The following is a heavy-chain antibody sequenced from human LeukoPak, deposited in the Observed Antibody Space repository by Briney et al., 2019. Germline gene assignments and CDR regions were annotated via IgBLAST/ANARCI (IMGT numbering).Heavy chain of an antibody. CDR1: GFTFSSYG. V-gene: IGHV3-30*18. Sequence: PGRSLRLSCAASGFTFSSYGMHWVRQAPGKGLEWVAVISSDGSNKYYADSVKGRFTISRDNSKNTLYLQMDSLRAEDTAVYYCAKWDTDRSGYPSYYFDYWGQGTLVTVSS. J-gene: IGHJ4*02. CDR3: AKWDTDRSGYPSYYFDY. CDR2: ISSDGSNK. D-gene: IGHD3-22*01.